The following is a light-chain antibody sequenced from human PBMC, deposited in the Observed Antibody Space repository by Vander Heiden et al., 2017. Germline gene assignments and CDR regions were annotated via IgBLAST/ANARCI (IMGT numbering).Light chain of an antibody. CDR3: ATWDGSLSGVV. Sequence: QSVLTQTPSASGTPGPRVPSSCSGSTSNIGSNYVYWSQHFPGTAPKLLIYRNNQRPSGVPDRFSGSKSGTSASLAISGLRSEDEADYYCATWDGSLSGVVFGGGTKLTVL. J-gene: IGLJ2*01. V-gene: IGLV1-47*01. CDR2: RNN. CDR1: TSNIGSNY.